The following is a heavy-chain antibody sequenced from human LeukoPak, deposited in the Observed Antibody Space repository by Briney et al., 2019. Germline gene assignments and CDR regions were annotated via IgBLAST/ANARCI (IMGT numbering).Heavy chain of an antibody. D-gene: IGHD3-9*01. CDR3: AKGGYFDIGNWFDP. Sequence: PGGSLRLSCAASGFTFSSYGMHWVRQAPGKGLEWVAFIRYDGSNKYYADSVKGRFTISRDNSKNTLYLQMNSRRAEDTAVYYCAKGGYFDIGNWFDPWGQGTLVTVSS. CDR2: IRYDGSNK. J-gene: IGHJ5*02. CDR1: GFTFSSYG. V-gene: IGHV3-30*02.